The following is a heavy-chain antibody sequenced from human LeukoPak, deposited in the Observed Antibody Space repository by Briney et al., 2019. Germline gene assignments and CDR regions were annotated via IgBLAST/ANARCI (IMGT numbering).Heavy chain of an antibody. V-gene: IGHV3-21*01. CDR2: ISSSSSYI. J-gene: IGHJ3*02. Sequence: PGGSLRLSCAASGFTFSSYSMNWVRQAPGKGLEWVSSISSSSSYIYYADSVKGRFTISRDNAKNSLYLQMNSLRAEDTAVYYCAREIPYCSSTSCPEVDAFDIWGQGTMVTVSS. CDR1: GFTFSSYS. CDR3: AREIPYCSSTSCPEVDAFDI. D-gene: IGHD2-2*01.